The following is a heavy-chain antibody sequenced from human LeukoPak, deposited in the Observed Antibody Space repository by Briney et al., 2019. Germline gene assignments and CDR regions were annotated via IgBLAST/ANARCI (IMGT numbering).Heavy chain of an antibody. CDR3: ARHCRGTGPPPPLL. D-gene: IGHD2-15*01. CDR2: INHSGST. V-gene: IGHV4-34*01. J-gene: IGHJ3*01. CDR1: GGSFSGYY. Sequence: PSETLSLTCAVYGGSFSGYYWSWIRQPPGKGLEWIGEINHSGSTNYNPSLKSRVTISVDTSKNQFSLKLSSVTAADTAVYYCARHCRGTGPPPPLLWGQGTMVTVSS.